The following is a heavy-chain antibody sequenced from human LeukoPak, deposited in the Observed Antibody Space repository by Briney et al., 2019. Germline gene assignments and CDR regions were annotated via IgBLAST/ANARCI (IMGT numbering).Heavy chain of an antibody. J-gene: IGHJ6*02. Sequence: ASVKVSCKASGNTFTSYGISWVRQAPGQGLEWMGWISAYNGNTNYAQKLQGRVTMTTDTSTSTAYMELRSLRSDDTAVYYCARDESGDDSGYYYGMDVWGQGTTVTISS. V-gene: IGHV1-18*01. D-gene: IGHD1-26*01. CDR2: ISAYNGNT. CDR3: ARDESGDDSGYYYGMDV. CDR1: GNTFTSYG.